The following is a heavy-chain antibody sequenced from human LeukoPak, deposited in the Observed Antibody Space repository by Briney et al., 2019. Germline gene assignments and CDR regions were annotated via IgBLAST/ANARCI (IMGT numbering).Heavy chain of an antibody. CDR1: GGSISSGSYY. Sequence: SQTLSLTCTVSGGSISSGSYYWSWIRQPAGKGLEWIGRIYTSGSTNYNPSLKSRVTISVDTSKNQFSLKLSSVTAADTAVYYCAREGYCSGGSCLYYYYYYMDVWGKGTTVTVSS. J-gene: IGHJ6*03. D-gene: IGHD2-15*01. CDR2: IYTSGST. CDR3: AREGYCSGGSCLYYYYYYMDV. V-gene: IGHV4-61*02.